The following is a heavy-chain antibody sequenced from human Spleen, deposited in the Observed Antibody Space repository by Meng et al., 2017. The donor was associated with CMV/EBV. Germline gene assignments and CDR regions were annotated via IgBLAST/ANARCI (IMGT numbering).Heavy chain of an antibody. D-gene: IGHD3-22*01. V-gene: IGHV3-30*04. CDR3: AKDLAYYYEPSRAY. J-gene: IGHJ4*02. Sequence: GESLKISCAASGFTFSNYPIHWVRQAPGKGLEWVASISYDGSNKYYADSVQGRFTISRDNSKNTLYLQMNSLRAEDTAVYYCAKDLAYYYEPSRAYWGQGTLVTVSS. CDR1: GFTFSNYP. CDR2: ISYDGSNK.